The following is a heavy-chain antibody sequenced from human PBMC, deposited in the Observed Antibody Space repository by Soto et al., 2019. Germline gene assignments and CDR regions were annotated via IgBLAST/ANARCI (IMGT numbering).Heavy chain of an antibody. Sequence: PGESLKISCKGSGYSFTIYWISWVRQMPGKGLEWMGRIDPSDSYTNYSPSFQGHVTISADKSISTAYLQWSSLKASDTAMYYCASLYGDYVYYWGQGTLVTVSS. CDR2: IDPSDSYT. CDR3: ASLYGDYVYY. D-gene: IGHD4-17*01. V-gene: IGHV5-10-1*01. CDR1: GYSFTIYW. J-gene: IGHJ4*02.